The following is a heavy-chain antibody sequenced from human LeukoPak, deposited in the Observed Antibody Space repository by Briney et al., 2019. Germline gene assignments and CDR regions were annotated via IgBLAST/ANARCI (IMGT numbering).Heavy chain of an antibody. CDR2: IRSKTYGGTT. D-gene: IGHD6-13*01. CDR3: TRGEGSSRYRFDY. V-gene: IGHV3-49*04. Sequence: PGGSLRLSCTGSGFTFGDHAMSWVRQAPGKGLEWVGFIRSKTYGGTTEYAASVKGRFTISRDDSKSIAYLQMNSLKTEDTAVYYCTRGEGSSRYRFDYWGQGTLVTVSS. J-gene: IGHJ4*02. CDR1: GFTFGDHA.